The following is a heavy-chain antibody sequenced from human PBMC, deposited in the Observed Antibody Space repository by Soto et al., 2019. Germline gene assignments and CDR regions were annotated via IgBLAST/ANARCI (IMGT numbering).Heavy chain of an antibody. CDR2: MNPNSGNT. V-gene: IGHV1-8*01. J-gene: IGHJ5*01. CDR1: GYTFATYD. D-gene: IGHD2-21*01. Sequence: QVQLVQSGAEVKTPGASVKVSCKASGYTFATYDMNWVRKAPGQGLEWMGWMNPNSGNTGYAQKFQGRLTMTRDTALSVAHMELSSLRNEDTAVYYCARSDGYNFNWLDSWGQGTLVTVSA. CDR3: ARSDGYNFNWLDS.